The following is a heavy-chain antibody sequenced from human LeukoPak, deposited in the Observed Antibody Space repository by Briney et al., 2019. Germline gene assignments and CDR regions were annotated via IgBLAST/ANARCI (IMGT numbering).Heavy chain of an antibody. J-gene: IGHJ4*02. V-gene: IGHV3-9*01. D-gene: IGHD3-16*02. CDR2: ISWNSGSI. CDR1: WSTLFDYS. Sequence: GRSPRLSCGAPWSTLFDYSMHLGRPNPREGLGGGSGISWNSGSIGYADSVKGRFTISRDNAKNSLYLQMNSLRAEDTALYYCAKGNDYVWGSFRFDYWGQGTLVTVSS. CDR3: AKGNDYVWGSFRFDY.